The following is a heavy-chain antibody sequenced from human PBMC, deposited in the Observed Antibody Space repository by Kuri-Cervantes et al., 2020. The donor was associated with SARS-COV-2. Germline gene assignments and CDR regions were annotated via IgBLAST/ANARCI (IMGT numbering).Heavy chain of an antibody. CDR1: GGSISSSSYY. J-gene: IGHJ4*02. CDR2: IYYSGST. CDR3: AREWCSGGSCYPN. V-gene: IGHV4-39*07. Sequence: SETLSLTCTVSGGSISSSSYYWGWIRQPPGKGLEWIGSIYYSGSTNYNPSLKSRVTISVDTSKNQFSLKLSSVTAADTAVYYCAREWCSGGSCYPNWGQGTLVTVSS. D-gene: IGHD2-15*01.